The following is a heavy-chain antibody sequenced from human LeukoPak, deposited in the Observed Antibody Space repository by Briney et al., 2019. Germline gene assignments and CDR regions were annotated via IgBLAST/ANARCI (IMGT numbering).Heavy chain of an antibody. CDR1: GFTFDDYA. CDR3: AKAFLGGWYENYYYGMDV. D-gene: IGHD6-19*01. J-gene: IGHJ6*02. CDR2: ISWNSGSI. Sequence: PGRSLRLSCAASGFTFDDYAMHWVRQAPGKGLAWVSGISWNSGSIGYADSVKGRFTISRDNAKNSLYLQMNSLRAEDTALYYCAKAFLGGWYENYYYGMDVWGQGTTVTVSS. V-gene: IGHV3-9*01.